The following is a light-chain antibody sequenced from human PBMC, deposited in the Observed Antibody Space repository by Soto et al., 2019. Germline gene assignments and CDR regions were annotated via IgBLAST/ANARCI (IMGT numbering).Light chain of an antibody. CDR2: GAS. Sequence: EIVLPQSPGTLSLSTGERATLSCRASQSVSSSYLAWYQQKPGQAPRLLIYGASSRATGIPDRFSGSGSGTDFTLTISRLEPEDFAVYYCQQYGSSPWTFGQGTKWIS. V-gene: IGKV3-20*01. CDR1: QSVSSSY. J-gene: IGKJ1*01. CDR3: QQYGSSPWT.